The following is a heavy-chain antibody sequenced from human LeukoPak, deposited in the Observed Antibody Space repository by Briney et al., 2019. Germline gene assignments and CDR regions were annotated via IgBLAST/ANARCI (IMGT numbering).Heavy chain of an antibody. J-gene: IGHJ6*03. Sequence: SETLSLTCTVSGGSISSGSYYWSWIRQPAGKGLEWIGRIYSSGSTYYNPSLKSRVTISVDTSKNQFSLKLSSVAAADTAVYYCARERAYYYYYMDVWGKGTTVTVSS. CDR2: IYSSGST. CDR1: GGSISSGSYY. V-gene: IGHV4-61*02. CDR3: ARERAYYYYYMDV.